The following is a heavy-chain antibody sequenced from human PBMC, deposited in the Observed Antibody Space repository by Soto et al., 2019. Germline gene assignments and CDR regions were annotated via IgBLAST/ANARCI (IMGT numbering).Heavy chain of an antibody. D-gene: IGHD2-21*01. V-gene: IGHV3-30*18. CDR2: ISYDGSNK. CDR1: GFTFSSYG. J-gene: IGHJ6*02. Sequence: GGSLRLSCAASGFTFSSYGMHWVRQAPGKGLEWVAVISYDGSNKYYADSVKGRFTISRDNSKNTLYLQMNSLRAEDTAVYYCAKDRQISIPGLYYYYGMDVWGQGTTVTVSS. CDR3: AKDRQISIPGLYYYYGMDV.